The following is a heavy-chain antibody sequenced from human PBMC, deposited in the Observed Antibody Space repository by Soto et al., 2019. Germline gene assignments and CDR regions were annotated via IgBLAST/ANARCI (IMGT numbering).Heavy chain of an antibody. D-gene: IGHD1-20*01. V-gene: IGHV4-59*01. CDR1: GGSISSYY. CDR3: ARDNWNYFDY. CDR2: IYYSGST. J-gene: IGHJ4*02. Sequence: SETLSLTCTVSGGSISSYYWSWIRQPPGKGLDWIGYIYYSGSTNYNPSLKSRVTISVDTSKNQFSLKLSSVTAADTAVYYCARDNWNYFDYWGQGTLVTVSS.